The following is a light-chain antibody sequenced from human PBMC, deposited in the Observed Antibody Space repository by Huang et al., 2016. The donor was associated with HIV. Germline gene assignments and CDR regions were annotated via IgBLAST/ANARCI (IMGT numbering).Light chain of an antibody. J-gene: IGKJ1*01. V-gene: IGKV3-15*01. CDR2: GTS. Sequence: MVMTQSPDTLSVSPGERATLSCRASQSVAYNLAWYQQKAGQAPRLIIYGTSTRATGIPGMFSGSGSGTEFTLTISSLQSDDFGVYYCQQYDKWPPVTFGQGTKVEI. CDR1: QSVAYN. CDR3: QQYDKWPPVT.